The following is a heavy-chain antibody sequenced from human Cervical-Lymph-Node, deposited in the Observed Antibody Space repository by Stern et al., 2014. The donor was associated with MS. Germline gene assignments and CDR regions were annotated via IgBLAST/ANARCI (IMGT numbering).Heavy chain of an antibody. CDR2: LGWNSEGR. Sequence: VQLVESGGGMVQPGRSLRLSCEASGFKFDDFAMHWVRQAPGKGLEWVSRLGWNSEGRGYADSVQGRFTISRDNAKSSLYLQMNSLTPEDTALYYCAKADDYAAGIDAWGQGTLVVVSS. J-gene: IGHJ5*02. CDR3: AKADDYAAGIDA. CDR1: GFKFDDFA. D-gene: IGHD3-16*01. V-gene: IGHV3-9*01.